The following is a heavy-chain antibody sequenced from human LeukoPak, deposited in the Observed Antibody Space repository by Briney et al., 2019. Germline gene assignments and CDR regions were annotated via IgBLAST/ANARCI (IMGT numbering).Heavy chain of an antibody. Sequence: GGSLRLSCSASGFTCSTYAVNWVRQAPGKGLEWVLTISGSGDRTYYADSVKGRFPISRANSKDTLYLQMSSVRVDHTAVYYCARDRGPYYDSRGFYWGYYFDSWGQGILVTVST. V-gene: IGHV3-23*01. CDR1: GFTCSTYA. CDR2: ISGSGDRT. J-gene: IGHJ4*02. D-gene: IGHD3-22*01. CDR3: ARDRGPYYDSRGFYWGYYFDS.